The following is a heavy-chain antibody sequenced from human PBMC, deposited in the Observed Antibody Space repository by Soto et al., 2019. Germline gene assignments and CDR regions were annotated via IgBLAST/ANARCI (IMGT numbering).Heavy chain of an antibody. Sequence: SETLSLTCTVSGGSINSGDYSWTWIRQPPGKGQEWIGYIYHTGTTYYNMSLKSRVTISVDRSKNQFSLKLSSVTAADTVVYYCARGINYYDSSGDSWFDPWGQGTRVTVS. V-gene: IGHV4-30-2*01. J-gene: IGHJ5*02. CDR3: ARGINYYDSSGDSWFDP. CDR2: IYHTGTT. CDR1: GGSINSGDYS. D-gene: IGHD3-22*01.